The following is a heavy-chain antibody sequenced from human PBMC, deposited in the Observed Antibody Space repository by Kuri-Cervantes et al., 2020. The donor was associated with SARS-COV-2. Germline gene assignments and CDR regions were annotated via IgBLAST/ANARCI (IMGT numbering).Heavy chain of an antibody. D-gene: IGHD3-3*01. CDR2: IYASGGT. J-gene: IGHJ5*02. CDR3: ARERYDFWSGYYRWFDP. CDR1: GGSISNYGYY. Sequence: SETLSLTCTVSGGSISNYGYYWSWIRQPAGKGLEWIGFIYASGGTSYNASLKSRVTISVDTSKNQFSLKLGSVTAADTAVYYCARERYDFWSGYYRWFDPWGQGTLVTVSS. V-gene: IGHV4-61*02.